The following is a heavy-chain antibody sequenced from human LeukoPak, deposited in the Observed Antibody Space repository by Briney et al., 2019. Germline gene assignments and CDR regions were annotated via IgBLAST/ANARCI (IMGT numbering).Heavy chain of an antibody. J-gene: IGHJ4*02. V-gene: IGHV1-3*01. CDR2: INAGDGNT. CDR1: GYTFTSYF. D-gene: IGHD5-12*01. Sequence: ASVKISCKASGYTFTSYFMHWVRQAPGQRLEWMGWINAGDGNTKYSQKFQGRVTITRDTSASTAYMELSSLRSEHTAVYYCARGYGGYDLDYWRQGTLVTVSS. CDR3: ARGYGGYDLDY.